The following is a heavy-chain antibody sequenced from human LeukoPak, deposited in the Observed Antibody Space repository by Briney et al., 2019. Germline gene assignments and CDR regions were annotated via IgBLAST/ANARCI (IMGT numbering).Heavy chain of an antibody. Sequence: PGGSLRLSCAASGFTFRSYDMHWVRQATGKGLEWVSGIGTAGEIYYPGSVKGRFTISRENAKNSLYLQMNSLRAGDTAVYYCGRAGPVTKDHFTDVWGKGTTVTVSS. D-gene: IGHD2-2*01. CDR1: GFTFRSYD. CDR3: GRAGPVTKDHFTDV. J-gene: IGHJ6*03. V-gene: IGHV3-13*01. CDR2: IGTAGEI.